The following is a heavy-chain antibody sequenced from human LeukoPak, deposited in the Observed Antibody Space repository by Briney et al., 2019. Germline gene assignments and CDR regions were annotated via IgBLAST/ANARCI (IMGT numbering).Heavy chain of an antibody. CDR1: GGSISSYY. D-gene: IGHD2-8*01. J-gene: IGHJ3*02. V-gene: IGHV4-59*08. Sequence: SETLSLTCTVSGGSISSYYWSWIRQPPGKGLEWIGYIYYSGSTNYNPSLKSRVTISVDTSKNQFSLKLSSVTAADTAVYNCARHVRRRDAFDIWGQGTMVTVSS. CDR3: ARHVRRRDAFDI. CDR2: IYYSGST.